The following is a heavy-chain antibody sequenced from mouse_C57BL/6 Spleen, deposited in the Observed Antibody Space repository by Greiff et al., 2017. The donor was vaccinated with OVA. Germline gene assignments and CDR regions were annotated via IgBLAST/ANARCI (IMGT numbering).Heavy chain of an antibody. J-gene: IGHJ2*01. Sequence: EVKVEESGGGLVQPGGSMKLSCVASGFTFSNYWMNWVRQSPEKGLEWVAQIRLKSDNYATHYAESVKGRFTISRDDSKSSVYLQMNNLRAEDTGIYYCTPYGSSYFDYWGQGTTLTVSS. CDR3: TPYGSSYFDY. D-gene: IGHD1-1*01. CDR2: IRLKSDNYAT. V-gene: IGHV6-3*01. CDR1: GFTFSNYW.